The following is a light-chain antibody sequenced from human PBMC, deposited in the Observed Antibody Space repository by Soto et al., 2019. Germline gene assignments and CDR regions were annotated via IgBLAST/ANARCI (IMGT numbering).Light chain of an antibody. Sequence: EVVLTQSPGTLSLSAGERATLSCRASQSVSSYLAWFQQKPGQAPRLLIYGASSRATGIPDRFSGSGSGTDFTLTISRLEPEDFAVYHCQQYGRSPLTFGGGTKVDIK. CDR3: QQYGRSPLT. CDR2: GAS. J-gene: IGKJ4*01. V-gene: IGKV3-20*01. CDR1: QSVSSY.